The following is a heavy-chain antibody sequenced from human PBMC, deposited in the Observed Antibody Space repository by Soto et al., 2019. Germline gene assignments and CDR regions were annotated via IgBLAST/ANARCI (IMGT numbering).Heavy chain of an antibody. CDR2: FYYSGTT. V-gene: IGHV4-31*03. D-gene: IGHD3-9*01. CDR3: ARRHDILTGSDSFDV. Sequence: QVQLQESGPGLVKPSQTLSLTCTLSGGSISSEGYYWTWIRQHPGQGLEWIGDFYYSGTTSYNPSLKSRLTISVDTSNNQFSLRLSSVTAADTAMYYCARRHDILTGSDSFDVWGRGTMVTVSS. CDR1: GGSISSEGYY. J-gene: IGHJ3*01.